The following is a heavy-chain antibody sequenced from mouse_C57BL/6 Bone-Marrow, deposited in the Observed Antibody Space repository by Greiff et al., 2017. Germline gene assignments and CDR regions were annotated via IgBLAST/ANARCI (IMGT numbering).Heavy chain of an antibody. D-gene: IGHD2-10*02. Sequence: QVQLQQSGPELVKPGASVKISCKASGYAFSSSWMNWVKQRPGKGLEWIGRIYPGDGDTNYNGKFKGKATLTADKSSSTVYMQLSSLTSEDSAVYFCARRGYDPYAMDYWGQGTSVTVSS. CDR1: GYAFSSSW. CDR2: IYPGDGDT. V-gene: IGHV1-82*01. CDR3: ARRGYDPYAMDY. J-gene: IGHJ4*01.